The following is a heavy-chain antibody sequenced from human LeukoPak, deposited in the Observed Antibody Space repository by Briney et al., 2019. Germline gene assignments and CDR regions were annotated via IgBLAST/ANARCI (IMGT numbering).Heavy chain of an antibody. V-gene: IGHV4-38-2*01. CDR3: TALDFWSGYSVDY. Sequence: KPSETLSLTCAVSGYSISSGYYWGWIRQPPGKGREWTGSIYHSGSTYYNPSLKSRVTISVDTSKNQFSLKLSSVTAADTAVYYCTALDFWSGYSVDYWGQGTLVTVSS. CDR1: GYSISSGYY. CDR2: IYHSGST. D-gene: IGHD3-3*01. J-gene: IGHJ4*02.